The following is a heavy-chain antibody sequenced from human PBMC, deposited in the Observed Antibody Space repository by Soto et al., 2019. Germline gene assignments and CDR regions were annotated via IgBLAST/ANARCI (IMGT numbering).Heavy chain of an antibody. J-gene: IGHJ3*02. V-gene: IGHV3-30*18. Sequence: PGGSLRLSCAASGFTFSSYDMHWVRQAPGKGLEWVAVISYDGSNKYYADSMKGRFTISRDNSKNTLYLQMNSLRAEETAVYYCAKPASPGCNSGFDSFDIWGQGTMVTVSS. CDR3: AKPASPGCNSGFDSFDI. CDR1: GFTFSSYD. CDR2: ISYDGSNK. D-gene: IGHD4-4*01.